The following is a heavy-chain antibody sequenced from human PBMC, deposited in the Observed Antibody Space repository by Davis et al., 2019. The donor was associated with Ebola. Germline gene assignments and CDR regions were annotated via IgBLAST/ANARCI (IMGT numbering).Heavy chain of an antibody. CDR2: FGTGGDT. D-gene: IGHD2/OR15-2a*01. CDR1: GFIFRNYV. J-gene: IGHJ3*02. V-gene: IGHV3-23*01. CDR3: VKNSSNIWFEI. Sequence: GESLKISCETSGFIFRNYVMSWVRQAPGKGLEWVSTFGTGGDTYYADSVKGRFAIPRDNSRGTLYLQMNSLRIEDSAIYYCVKNSSNIWFEIWGQGTLVTVSS.